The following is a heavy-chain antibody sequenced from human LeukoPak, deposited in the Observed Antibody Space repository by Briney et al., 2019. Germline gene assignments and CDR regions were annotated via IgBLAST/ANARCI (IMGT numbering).Heavy chain of an antibody. Sequence: PGGSLRLSCAASGFTFSSYEMNWVRQAPGKGLEWVSYISSSGSTIYYADSVKGRFTISRDNAKNSLYLQMNSLRAEDTAVYYCARDLLGAYSTFDYWGQGTLVTVSS. CDR2: ISSSGSTI. J-gene: IGHJ4*02. CDR3: ARDLLGAYSTFDY. D-gene: IGHD3-16*01. CDR1: GFTFSSYE. V-gene: IGHV3-48*03.